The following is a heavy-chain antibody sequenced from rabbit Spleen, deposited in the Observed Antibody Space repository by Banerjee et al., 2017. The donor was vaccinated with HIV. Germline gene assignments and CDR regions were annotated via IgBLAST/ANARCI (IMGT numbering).Heavy chain of an antibody. CDR1: GFSFNNRYY. D-gene: IGHD3-3*01. CDR2: IDTGSRDFT. Sequence: QEQLEESGGDLVKPGASLTLTCTASGFSFNNRYYMCWVRQAPGKGLEWIACIDTGSRDFTYYASWAKGRFTISKTSSTTVTLQMTSLTVADTATYFCARGAASVNWSFGLWGPGTL. V-gene: IGHV1S45*01. J-gene: IGHJ4*01. CDR3: ARGAASVNWSFGL.